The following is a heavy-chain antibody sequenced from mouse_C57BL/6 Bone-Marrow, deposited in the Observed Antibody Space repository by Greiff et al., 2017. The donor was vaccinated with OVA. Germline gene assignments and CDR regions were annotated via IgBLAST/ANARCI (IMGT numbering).Heavy chain of an antibody. D-gene: IGHD1-1*01. J-gene: IGHJ4*01. CDR2: IYPRSGNT. CDR1: GYTFTSYG. CDR3: ARPFTTVVEDYAMDY. V-gene: IGHV1-81*01. Sequence: VQLVESGAELARPGASVKLSCKASGYTFTSYGISWVKQRTGQGLEWIGEIYPRSGNTYYNEKFKGKATLTADKSSSTAYMELRSLTSEDSAVYFCARPFTTVVEDYAMDYWGQGTSVTVSS.